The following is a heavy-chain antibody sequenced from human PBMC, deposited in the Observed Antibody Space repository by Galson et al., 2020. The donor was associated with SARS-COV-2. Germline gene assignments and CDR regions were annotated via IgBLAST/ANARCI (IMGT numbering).Heavy chain of an antibody. CDR1: GITFSSSA. Sequence: TGGSLRLSCAASGITFSSSAMHWVRQAPGKGLEWAAGISSDGSNKYYAASVKGRFTISRDNSKNTLYLQMNSLRPEDTAIYYCARKIVDWGLGTLVTVSS. CDR2: ISSDGSNK. CDR3: ARKIVD. J-gene: IGHJ4*02. V-gene: IGHV3-30-3*01. D-gene: IGHD2-21*01.